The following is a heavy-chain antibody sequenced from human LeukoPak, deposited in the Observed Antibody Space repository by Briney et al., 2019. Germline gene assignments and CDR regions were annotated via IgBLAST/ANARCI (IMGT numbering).Heavy chain of an antibody. CDR3: ARRTYYYDSSGYYYDYYYYMDV. D-gene: IGHD3-22*01. Sequence: PSETLSLTCAVYGRSFSGYYWSWIRQPPGKGLEWIGEINHSGSTNYNPSLKSRVTISVDTSKNQFSLKLSSVTAADTAVYYCARRTYYYDSSGYYYDYYYYMDVWGKGTTVTVSS. CDR1: GRSFSGYY. V-gene: IGHV4-34*01. CDR2: INHSGST. J-gene: IGHJ6*03.